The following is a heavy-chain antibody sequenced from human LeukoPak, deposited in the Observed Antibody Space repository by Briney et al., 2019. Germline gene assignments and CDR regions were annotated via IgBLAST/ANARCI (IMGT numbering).Heavy chain of an antibody. CDR3: ARVGSSGWYVHPTLDY. CDR2: INPNSGDT. Sequence: ASVKVSCKASGYTFTGYYMHWVRQAPGQGLEWMGWINPNSGDTNYAQKFQGRVTMTRDMSISTASMELSWLRSDDTAVYYCARVGSSGWYVHPTLDYWGQGTLVTVSS. D-gene: IGHD6-19*01. CDR1: GYTFTGYY. V-gene: IGHV1-2*02. J-gene: IGHJ4*02.